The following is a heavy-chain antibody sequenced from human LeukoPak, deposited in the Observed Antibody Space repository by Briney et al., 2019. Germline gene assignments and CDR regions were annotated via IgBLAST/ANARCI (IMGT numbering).Heavy chain of an antibody. CDR3: ARDSAQYYYDSSGYDY. D-gene: IGHD3-22*01. V-gene: IGHV3-53*01. CDR1: GLRFSGQY. J-gene: IGHJ4*02. Sequence: PGGSLRLSCAASGLRFSGQYMIWIRQAPGKGLEWVSVIYSGGSTYYADSVKGRFTISRDNSKNTLYLQMNSLRAEDTAVYYCARDSAQYYYDSSGYDYWGQGTLVTVSS. CDR2: IYSGGST.